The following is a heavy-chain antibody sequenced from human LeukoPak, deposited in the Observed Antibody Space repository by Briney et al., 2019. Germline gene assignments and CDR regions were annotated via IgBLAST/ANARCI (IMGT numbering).Heavy chain of an antibody. D-gene: IGHD6-13*01. J-gene: IGHJ4*02. CDR3: ARDEAQQLVFLGEELFDY. CDR2: ISSSSSYI. V-gene: IGHV3-21*01. Sequence: GGSLRLSCAASGFTFSTYSMNWVRQAPGKGLEWVSSISSSSSYIYYADSVNGRFTISRDNAKNSVYLQMNSLRAEDTAVYYCARDEAQQLVFLGEELFDYWGQGTPVTVSS. CDR1: GFTFSTYS.